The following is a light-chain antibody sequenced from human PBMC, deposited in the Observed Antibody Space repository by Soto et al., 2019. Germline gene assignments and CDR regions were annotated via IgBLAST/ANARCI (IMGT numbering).Light chain of an antibody. CDR3: LQDYNYPWT. CDR1: QGIRND. Sequence: AIQMTQSPSSLSASVGDRVTITCRASQGIRNDLGWYQQKPGRAPKLLIFAASSLQSGVPSRFSGSGSGTAFTLTISSLQPEDFATYYCLQDYNYPWTFGQGTKVEVK. CDR2: AAS. J-gene: IGKJ1*01. V-gene: IGKV1-6*01.